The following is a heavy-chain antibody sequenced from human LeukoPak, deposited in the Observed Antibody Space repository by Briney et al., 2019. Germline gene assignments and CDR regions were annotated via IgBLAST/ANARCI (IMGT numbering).Heavy chain of an antibody. Sequence: SETLSLTCTVSGGSISTYNWSWIRQPAGKGLEWIGRIDTSGNTNYKPSLKSRVTMSVDTSKNQSSLKLNSVTAADTAVYYCARVSSSWYQDWYFDLWGRGTLVTVSS. CDR2: IDTSGNT. CDR3: ARVSSSWYQDWYFDL. V-gene: IGHV4-4*07. D-gene: IGHD6-13*01. CDR1: GGSISTYN. J-gene: IGHJ2*01.